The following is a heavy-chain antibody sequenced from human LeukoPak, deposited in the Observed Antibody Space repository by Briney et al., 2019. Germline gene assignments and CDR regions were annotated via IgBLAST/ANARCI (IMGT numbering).Heavy chain of an antibody. CDR1: GYTFTSYG. CDR2: ISAYNGNT. J-gene: IGHJ5*02. V-gene: IGHV1-18*01. CDR3: ARDTPIVVVPAAIIINNWFDP. D-gene: IGHD2-2*01. Sequence: EASVKVSXKASGYTFTSYGISWVRQAPGQGLEWMGWISAYNGNTNYAQKLQGRVTMTTDTSTSRAYMELRSLRSDDTAVYYCARDTPIVVVPAAIIINNWFDPWGQGTLVTVSS.